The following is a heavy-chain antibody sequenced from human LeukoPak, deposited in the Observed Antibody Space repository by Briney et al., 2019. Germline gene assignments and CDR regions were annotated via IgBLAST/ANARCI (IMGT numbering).Heavy chain of an antibody. D-gene: IGHD6-13*01. V-gene: IGHV3-23*01. Sequence: GGSLRLSCAASGFSFSNYAMSWVRQAPGKGLEWVSAISGSGGSTYYADSVKGRFTISRDNSKNTLYLQMNSLRAEDTAVYYCAVYSSSYGMEFDPWGQGTLVTVSS. CDR2: ISGSGGST. J-gene: IGHJ5*02. CDR3: AVYSSSYGMEFDP. CDR1: GFSFSNYA.